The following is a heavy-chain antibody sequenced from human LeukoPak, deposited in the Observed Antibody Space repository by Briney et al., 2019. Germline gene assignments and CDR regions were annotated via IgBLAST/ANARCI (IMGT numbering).Heavy chain of an antibody. CDR3: ARLENWVFDY. D-gene: IGHD7-27*01. Sequence: SQTLSLTCAISGDSVSSNSAAWYWIRQSPSRGLEWLGRTYYRSKWRNDYAVSVKSRITVNPDTSKNQFSLQLFSVTPEDTAVYYCARLENWVFDYWGQGTLVTVSS. V-gene: IGHV6-1*01. CDR2: TYYRSKWRN. CDR1: GDSVSSNSAA. J-gene: IGHJ4*02.